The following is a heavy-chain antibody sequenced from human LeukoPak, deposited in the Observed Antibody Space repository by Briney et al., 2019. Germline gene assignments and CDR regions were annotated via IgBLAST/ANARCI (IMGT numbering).Heavy chain of an antibody. CDR1: GFTFTSYW. Sequence: GGSLRLSCAASGFTFTSYWRHWVRQAPGKGLVWVSRINSDGSSTNYADSVKGRFTISRDNAKNTLYLQMNSLRAEDTAVYYCARESAYFDSSGYYDYFDYWGQGTLVTVSS. J-gene: IGHJ4*02. CDR2: INSDGSST. V-gene: IGHV3-74*01. D-gene: IGHD3-22*01. CDR3: ARESAYFDSSGYYDYFDY.